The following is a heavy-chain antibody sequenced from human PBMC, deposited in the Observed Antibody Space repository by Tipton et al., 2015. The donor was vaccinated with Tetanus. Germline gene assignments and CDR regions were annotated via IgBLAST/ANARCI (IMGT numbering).Heavy chain of an antibody. CDR1: GFTFSTYS. CDR2: IGVSSSPI. J-gene: IGHJ5*02. D-gene: IGHD3-22*01. CDR3: AKYSLNSQYYGTSGYRTFDP. Sequence: SLRLSCAASGFTFSTYSMNWVRQAPGKGLEWVSSIGVSSSPIYYADPVKGRFSISRDNSKNTVYLQMNSLRDEDTAVYYCAKYSLNSQYYGTSGYRTFDPWGQGTLVSVSS. V-gene: IGHV3-21*04.